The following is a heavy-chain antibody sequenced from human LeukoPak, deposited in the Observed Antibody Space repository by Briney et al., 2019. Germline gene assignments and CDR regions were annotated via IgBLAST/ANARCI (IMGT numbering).Heavy chain of an antibody. Sequence: SQTLSLTCTVSGGSISSGSYYWSWIRQPAGKGLEWIGRIYTSGSTNYNPSLKSRVTISVDTSKHQFSLKLSSVTAADTAVYYCARSAAGIGLVWFDPWGQGTLVTVSS. V-gene: IGHV4-61*02. CDR3: ARSAAGIGLVWFDP. CDR1: GGSISSGSYY. J-gene: IGHJ5*02. CDR2: IYTSGST. D-gene: IGHD6-13*01.